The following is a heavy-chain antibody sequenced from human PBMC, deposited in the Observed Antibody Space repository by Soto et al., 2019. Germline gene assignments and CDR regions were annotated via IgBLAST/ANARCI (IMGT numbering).Heavy chain of an antibody. CDR3: VRDILYDSSRSYGRIYGMDV. V-gene: IGHV4-31*01. Sequence: QVQLQESGPGLVKPSQTLSLTCSVSGGSVSSGAYYWSWIRQHPGKGLEWIGYIHHSGSTNYNPSLKSQVIISLDTSKNHFSLKLSSVTAADTAVYYCVRDILYDSSRSYGRIYGMDVWGQGTTVTVSS. D-gene: IGHD3-22*01. CDR1: GGSVSSGAYY. J-gene: IGHJ6*02. CDR2: IHHSGST.